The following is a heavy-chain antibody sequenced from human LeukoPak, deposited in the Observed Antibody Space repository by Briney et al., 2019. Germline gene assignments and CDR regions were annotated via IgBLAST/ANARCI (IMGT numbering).Heavy chain of an antibody. Sequence: SETLSLTCTVSGYSISSGYYWSWIRQPPGKGLEWIGEINHSGSTNYNPSLKSRVTISVDTSKNQFSLKLSSVTAADTAVYYCATFIAARSWFDPWGQGTLVTVSS. D-gene: IGHD6-6*01. J-gene: IGHJ5*02. CDR3: ATFIAARSWFDP. CDR2: INHSGST. V-gene: IGHV4-38-2*02. CDR1: GYSISSGYY.